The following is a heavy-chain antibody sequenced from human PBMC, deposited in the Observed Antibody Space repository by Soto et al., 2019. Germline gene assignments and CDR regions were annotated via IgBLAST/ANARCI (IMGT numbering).Heavy chain of an antibody. CDR1: GFTLTRLGIL. V-gene: IGHV2-70*13. D-gene: IGHD1-20*01. CDR2: IERDDDDK. Sequence: SGPTLVNPTGTLTLTCPFSGFTLTRLGILVSWILPAPGKALEWLALIERDDDDKYYSTSLKTRLTISKDTRKNQVVLTMANMDPADTGTYYCARSIRGPRRFNGMDVWGQGTTVTVSS. CDR3: ARSIRGPRRFNGMDV. J-gene: IGHJ6*02.